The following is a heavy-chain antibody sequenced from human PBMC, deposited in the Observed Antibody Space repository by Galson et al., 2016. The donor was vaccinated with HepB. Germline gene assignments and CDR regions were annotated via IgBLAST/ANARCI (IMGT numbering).Heavy chain of an antibody. CDR2: INHSGST. J-gene: IGHJ1*01. V-gene: IGHV4-34*01. CDR1: GGSFSGYY. CDR3: ARSPVSSYGPGRYGFHH. D-gene: IGHD5-18*01. Sequence: SETLSLTCAVYGGSFSGYYWSWIRQPPGKGLEWIGEINHSGSTNYNPSLKSRVTISVDTSKNQFSLKLSSLTAADTAVYYCARSPVSSYGPGRYGFHHWGQGTLVTVSS.